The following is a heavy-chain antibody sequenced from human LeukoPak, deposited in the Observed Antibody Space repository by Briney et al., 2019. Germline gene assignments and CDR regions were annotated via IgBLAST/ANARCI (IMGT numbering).Heavy chain of an antibody. J-gene: IGHJ4*02. V-gene: IGHV1-69*05. CDR3: ARDLAPVRYDFWIGYLVY. CDR2: IIPIFGTA. D-gene: IGHD3-3*01. Sequence: GASVKVSCKASGGTFSRYAISWVRQAPGQGLEWMGRIIPIFGTANYAQKFQGRVTITTDESTSTAYMELSSLRSEDTAVYYCARDLAPVRYDFWIGYLVYWRQGTLVTVSS. CDR1: GGTFSRYA.